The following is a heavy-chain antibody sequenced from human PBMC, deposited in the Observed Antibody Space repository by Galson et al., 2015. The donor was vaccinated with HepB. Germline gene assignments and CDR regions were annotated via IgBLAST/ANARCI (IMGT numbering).Heavy chain of an antibody. Sequence: SLRLSCAASGFTFSSYAMHWVRQAPGKGLEWVAVIWYDGSNKYYADSAKGRFTISRDNSKNTLYLQMNSLRAEDTAVYYCARDYCSSTSCYTWLYGYWGQGTLVTVSS. V-gene: IGHV3-33*08. J-gene: IGHJ4*02. D-gene: IGHD2-2*02. CDR1: GFTFSSYA. CDR3: ARDYCSSTSCYTWLYGY. CDR2: IWYDGSNK.